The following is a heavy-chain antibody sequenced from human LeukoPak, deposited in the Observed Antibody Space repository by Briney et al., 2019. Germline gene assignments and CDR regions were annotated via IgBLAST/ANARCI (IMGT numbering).Heavy chain of an antibody. CDR1: GGSISSYY. CDR3: ARQPEGGTYIGTFDI. CDR2: IYYSGST. V-gene: IGHV4-59*08. D-gene: IGHD6-19*01. J-gene: IGHJ3*02. Sequence: PSETLSLTCTVSGGSISSYYWSWIRQPPGKGLEWIGYIYYSGSTNYNPSLKSRVTISVDTSKNQFSLKLSSVTAADTALYYCARQPEGGTYIGTFDIWGQGTMVTVSS.